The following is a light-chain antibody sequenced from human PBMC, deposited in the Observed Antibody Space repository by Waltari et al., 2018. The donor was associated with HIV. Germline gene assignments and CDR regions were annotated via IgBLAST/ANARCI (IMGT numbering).Light chain of an antibody. Sequence: DIQLTQSPSFLSASVGDRVTITCRASQDISSYLAWYQQNPGKAPKVFIYTASTLQGGVPARFSGSGSGTEFTLTITSLQPEDLATYYCQQLKSYPVTFGPGTKVDLK. CDR1: QDISSY. CDR2: TAS. J-gene: IGKJ3*01. V-gene: IGKV1-9*01. CDR3: QQLKSYPVT.